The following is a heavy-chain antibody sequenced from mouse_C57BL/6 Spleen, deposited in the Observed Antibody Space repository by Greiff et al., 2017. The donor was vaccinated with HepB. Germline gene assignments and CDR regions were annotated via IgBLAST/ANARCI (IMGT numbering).Heavy chain of an antibody. CDR3: ARDRNFYYFDY. CDR2: ISDGGSYT. V-gene: IGHV5-4*01. CDR1: GFTFSSYA. Sequence: EVKLMEPGGGLVKPGGSLKLSCAASGFTFSSYAMSWVRQTPEKRLEWVATISDGGSYTYYPDNVKGRFTISRDNAKNNLYLQMSHLKSEDTAMYYCARDRNFYYFDYWGQGTTLTVSS. J-gene: IGHJ2*01.